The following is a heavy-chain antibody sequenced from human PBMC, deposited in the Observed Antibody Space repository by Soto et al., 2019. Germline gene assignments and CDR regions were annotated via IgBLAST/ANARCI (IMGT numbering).Heavy chain of an antibody. D-gene: IGHD3-10*01. CDR3: ARCYGSGSYHLVQ. Sequence: PGGSLRLSCAASGFTFSSYGMHWFRQAPGKGLEWVAVIWYDGSNKYYADSVKGRFTISRDNSKNTLYLQMNSLRAEDTAVYYCARCYGSGSYHLVQWGQGTLVTVSS. J-gene: IGHJ4*02. CDR2: IWYDGSNK. V-gene: IGHV3-33*01. CDR1: GFTFSSYG.